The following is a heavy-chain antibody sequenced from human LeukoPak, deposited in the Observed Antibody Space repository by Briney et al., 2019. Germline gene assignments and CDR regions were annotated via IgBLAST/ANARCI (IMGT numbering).Heavy chain of an antibody. V-gene: IGHV3-21*01. J-gene: IGHJ6*02. CDR3: ARDLTGSSWSYYYYYYGMDV. Sequence: GGSLRLSCAASGFTFSSYSMNWVRQAPGKGLEWVSSISSISSYIYYADSVKGRFTISRDNAKNSLYLQMNSLRAEDTAVYYCARDLTGSSWSYYYYYYGMDVWGQGTTVTVSS. CDR2: ISSISSYI. CDR1: GFTFSSYS. D-gene: IGHD6-13*01.